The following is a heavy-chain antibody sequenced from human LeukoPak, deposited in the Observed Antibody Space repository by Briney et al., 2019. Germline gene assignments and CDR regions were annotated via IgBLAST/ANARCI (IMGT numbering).Heavy chain of an antibody. J-gene: IGHJ6*03. V-gene: IGHV4-59*12. Sequence: SETLSLTCTVSGGSISSYYWSWIRQPPGKGLEWIGNIYYSGSTNYNPSLKSRVTISVDTSKNQFSLKLSSVTAADTAVYYCARELASYYYYYMDVWGKGTTVTISS. CDR3: ARELASYYYYYMDV. CDR1: GGSISSYY. CDR2: IYYSGST.